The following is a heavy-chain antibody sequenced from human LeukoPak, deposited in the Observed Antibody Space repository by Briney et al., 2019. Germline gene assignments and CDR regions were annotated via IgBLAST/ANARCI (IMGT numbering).Heavy chain of an antibody. CDR3: ARGAPSVAAPGSFDY. D-gene: IGHD6-6*01. J-gene: IGHJ4*02. Sequence: GGSLRLSCAASGFTVSSNYMSWVRQAPGKGLEWVSVIYSGGSTYYADSVKGRFTISRDNSKNTLYLQMNSLRAEDTAVYYCARGAPSVAAPGSFDYWGQGTLVTVSS. CDR2: IYSGGST. V-gene: IGHV3-53*01. CDR1: GFTVSSNY.